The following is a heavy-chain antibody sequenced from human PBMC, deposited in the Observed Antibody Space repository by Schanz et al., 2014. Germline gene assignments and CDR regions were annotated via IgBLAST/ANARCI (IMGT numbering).Heavy chain of an antibody. J-gene: IGHJ4*02. CDR2: IWYDGSNK. CDR1: GFTFNSYG. D-gene: IGHD6-13*01. Sequence: QVQLVESGGGVVQPGRSLRLSCAASGFTFNSYGMHWVRQAPGKGLEWVAFIWYDGSNKYYADSVKGRFTVSRDISKNMLYLQMDSLRAEDTALYYCARDSFSSSYIDYWGQGTLVTVSS. V-gene: IGHV3-33*08. CDR3: ARDSFSSSYIDY.